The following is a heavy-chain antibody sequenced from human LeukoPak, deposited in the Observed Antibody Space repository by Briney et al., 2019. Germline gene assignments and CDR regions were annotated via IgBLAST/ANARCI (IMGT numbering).Heavy chain of an antibody. CDR2: IYYSGST. D-gene: IGHD3-22*01. CDR3: ARFPSYDSSSRVLDY. CDR1: GGSISSYY. J-gene: IGHJ4*02. Sequence: SETLSLTCTVSGGSISSYYWSWIRQPPGKGLEWIGYIYYSGSTNYNPSLKSRVTISVDTSKNQFSLKLSSVTAADTAVYYCARFPSYDSSSRVLDYWGQGTLVTVSS. V-gene: IGHV4-59*01.